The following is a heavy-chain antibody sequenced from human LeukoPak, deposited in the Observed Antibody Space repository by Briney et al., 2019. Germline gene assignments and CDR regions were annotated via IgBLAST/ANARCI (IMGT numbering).Heavy chain of an antibody. J-gene: IGHJ4*02. CDR1: GYTFTSYY. D-gene: IGHD6-19*01. CDR3: ARARRLLPGIAVADGDY. Sequence: ASVKVSCKASGYTFTSYYMHWVRQAPGQGLEWMGIINPSGGSTSYAQKFQGRVTMTRDTSTSTVYMELSSLRSEDTAVYYCARARRLLPGIAVADGDYWGQGTLVTVSS. CDR2: INPSGGST. V-gene: IGHV1-46*01.